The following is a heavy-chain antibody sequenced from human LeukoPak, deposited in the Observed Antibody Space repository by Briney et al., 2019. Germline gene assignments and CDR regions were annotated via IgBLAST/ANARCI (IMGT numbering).Heavy chain of an antibody. CDR1: GGSISSGVYY. CDR2: IYHSGST. D-gene: IGHD6-19*01. CDR3: ARDPAVAGKRPPL. V-gene: IGHV4-39*07. Sequence: PSETLSLTCTVSGGSISSGVYYWGWIRQPPGKGLEWIGSIYHSGSTYYNPSLKSRVTISVDTSKNQFSLKLSSVTAADTAVYYCARDPAVAGKRPPLWGQGTLVTVSS. J-gene: IGHJ4*02.